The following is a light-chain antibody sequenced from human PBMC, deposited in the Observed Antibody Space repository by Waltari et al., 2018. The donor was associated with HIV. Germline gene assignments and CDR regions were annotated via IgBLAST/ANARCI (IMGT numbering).Light chain of an antibody. Sequence: EIVLTQSPATLSLSPGARATLSCRASQSVGRYLAWYQQRPGQAPRLLIYDASNRATGIPVRFSGSGSGTDFTLTISSLEPEDFALYYCQQRTNWPPYSFGQGTKLEIK. CDR2: DAS. CDR3: QQRTNWPPYS. CDR1: QSVGRY. J-gene: IGKJ2*03. V-gene: IGKV3-11*01.